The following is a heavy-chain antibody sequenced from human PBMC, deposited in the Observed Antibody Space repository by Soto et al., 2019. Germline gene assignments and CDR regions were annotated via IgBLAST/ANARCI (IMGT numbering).Heavy chain of an antibody. CDR3: ARPLQIGSCYLLHY. J-gene: IGHJ4*02. D-gene: IGHD1-26*01. V-gene: IGHV1-46*01. Sequence: QVQLVQSGAEVKKPGASVKVSCRASGYTFTNYFIHWVRQAPGQGLEWMGIINPSGGTTSYPQRFQGRVTMTRDTPTNTVYMDLSGLTSEDTAVYYCARPLQIGSCYLLHYWGQGTLVTVSS. CDR1: GYTFTNYF. CDR2: INPSGGTT.